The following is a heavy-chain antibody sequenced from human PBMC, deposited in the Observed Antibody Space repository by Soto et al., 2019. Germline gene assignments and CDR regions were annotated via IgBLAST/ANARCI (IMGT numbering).Heavy chain of an antibody. D-gene: IGHD3-16*01. CDR1: GDSVSSNSSA. CDR2: TYYRSKWYN. J-gene: IGHJ5*02. Sequence: QVQLQQSGPALVKPSQTLSLTCAISGDSVSSNSSALNWIRQSPSRSLARRGRTYYRSKWYNDYAVSLKSRITINPDTSKKQFSLQLNSVTPEDTSVYYCARGTGEAAVSWFDPWGQGTLGTVSS. V-gene: IGHV6-1*01. CDR3: ARGTGEAAVSWFDP.